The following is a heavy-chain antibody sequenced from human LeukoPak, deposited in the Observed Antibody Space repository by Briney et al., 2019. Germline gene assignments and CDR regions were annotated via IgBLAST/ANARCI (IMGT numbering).Heavy chain of an antibody. Sequence: SETLSLTCTVSGGSISSSSYYWGWIRQPPGKGLEWIGSIYYSGSTYYNPSLKSRVTISVDTSKNQFSLKLSSVTAADTAVYYCAMEVTMIKVGFGYWGQGTLVTVSS. V-gene: IGHV4-39*07. CDR1: GGSISSSSYY. D-gene: IGHD3-22*01. CDR3: AMEVTMIKVGFGY. J-gene: IGHJ4*02. CDR2: IYYSGST.